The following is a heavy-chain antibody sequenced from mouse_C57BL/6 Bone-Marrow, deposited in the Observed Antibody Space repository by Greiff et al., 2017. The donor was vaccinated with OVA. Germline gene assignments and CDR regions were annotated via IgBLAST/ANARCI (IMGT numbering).Heavy chain of an antibody. D-gene: IGHD6-2*01. CDR3: ARVSPKYAMDY. J-gene: IGHJ4*01. CDR1: GYAFSSSW. V-gene: IGHV1-82*01. CDR2: IYPGDGDT. Sequence: QVQLQQSGPELVKPGASVTISCKASGYAFSSSWMNWVKQRPGQGLEWIGRIYPGDGDTNYNGKFKGKATLTADKSFSTAYMQLSSLTSVDSAVYFCARVSPKYAMDYWGQGTSVTVSS.